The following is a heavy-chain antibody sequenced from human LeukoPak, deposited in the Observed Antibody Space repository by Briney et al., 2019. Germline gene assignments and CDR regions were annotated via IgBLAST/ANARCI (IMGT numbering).Heavy chain of an antibody. CDR2: ISGSGGST. J-gene: IGHJ2*01. CDR1: GFTFSRYA. Sequence: PGGSLRLACAASGFTFSRYAMTWVRQGPGKGLEWLSAISGSGGSTYYADSVKGRFTISRDNSKNTLYLQMNSLRAEDTAVYYCARAGGDYGSGRKPLDLWGRGTLVTVSS. CDR3: ARAGGDYGSGRKPLDL. D-gene: IGHD3-10*01. V-gene: IGHV3-23*01.